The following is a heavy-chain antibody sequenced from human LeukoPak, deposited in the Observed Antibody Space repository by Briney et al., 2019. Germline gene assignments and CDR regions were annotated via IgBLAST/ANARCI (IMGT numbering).Heavy chain of an antibody. CDR2: INSYGIST. J-gene: IGHJ4*02. Sequence: PGGSLRLSCAASAFTFSSYWMHWVRQAPGKGRVWVSRINSYGISTSYADSVKGRFTISRDNAKNTLYLQMNSLRAEDTAVYYCAKGGATVIDYWGQGTLVTVSS. V-gene: IGHV3-74*01. CDR3: AKGGATVIDY. D-gene: IGHD4-17*01. CDR1: AFTFSSYW.